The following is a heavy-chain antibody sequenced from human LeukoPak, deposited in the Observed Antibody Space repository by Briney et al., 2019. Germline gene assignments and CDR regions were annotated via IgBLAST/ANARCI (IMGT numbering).Heavy chain of an antibody. CDR3: ARTVGATTGGHLFDP. Sequence: GAPVKVSCKASGYTFTSYGISWVRQAPGQGLEWMGWISAYNGNTNYAQKLQGRVTMTTDTSTSTAYTELRSLRTDDTALCYCARTVGATTGGHLFDPWGQGTLVTVSS. J-gene: IGHJ5*02. CDR2: ISAYNGNT. CDR1: GYTFTSYG. D-gene: IGHD1-26*01. V-gene: IGHV1-18*01.